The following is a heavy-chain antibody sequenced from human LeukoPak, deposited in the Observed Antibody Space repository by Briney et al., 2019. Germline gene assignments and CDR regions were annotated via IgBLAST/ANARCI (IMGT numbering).Heavy chain of an antibody. D-gene: IGHD5-18*01. Sequence: GESLKISCKGSGSSFTSYWIGWVRQMPGKGLEWMGIIYPGDSDTRYSPSFQGQVTVSADKSISTAYLQWSSLKASDTAMYYCARQVLDTAMVIFDYWGQGTLVTVSS. V-gene: IGHV5-51*01. J-gene: IGHJ4*02. CDR2: IYPGDSDT. CDR1: GSSFTSYW. CDR3: ARQVLDTAMVIFDY.